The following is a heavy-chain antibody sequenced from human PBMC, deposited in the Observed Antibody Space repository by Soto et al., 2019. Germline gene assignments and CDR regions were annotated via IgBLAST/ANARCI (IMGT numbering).Heavy chain of an antibody. CDR1: GVSISSSSYY. Sequence: QLQLQESGPGLVKPSETLSLTCTVSGVSISSSSYYWGWIRQPPGKGLEWIGSIYYSGSTYYNPSLKRRVXIXVDXSKNQFSLQLSSVTAADTAVYYCATTYYFGSGSAYWGQGTLVTVSS. V-gene: IGHV4-39*01. J-gene: IGHJ4*02. CDR2: IYYSGST. CDR3: ATTYYFGSGSAY. D-gene: IGHD3-10*01.